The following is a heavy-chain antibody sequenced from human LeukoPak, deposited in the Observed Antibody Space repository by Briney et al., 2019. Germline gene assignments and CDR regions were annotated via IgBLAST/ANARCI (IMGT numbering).Heavy chain of an antibody. CDR1: GFTFSSYA. V-gene: IGHV3-30*04. J-gene: IGHJ4*02. Sequence: GGSLRLSCAASGFTFSSYAMSWVRQAPGKGLEWVALISYDGNNKYNADSVKGRFTISRDNSKNTLYLQMNSLRADDTAVYYCARPYYDSSGYRLDYWGQGTLVTVSS. D-gene: IGHD3-22*01. CDR3: ARPYYDSSGYRLDY. CDR2: ISYDGNNK.